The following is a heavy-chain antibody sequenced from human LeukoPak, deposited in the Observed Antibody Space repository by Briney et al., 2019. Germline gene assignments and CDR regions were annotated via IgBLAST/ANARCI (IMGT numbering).Heavy chain of an antibody. Sequence: ASVKVSCKASGYTFTGYYMHWVRQAPGQGLEWMGWINPNSGGTNYAQKFQGRVTMTRDTSISTAYMERSRLRSDDTAVYYCARQQWLVNAFDIWGQGTMVTVSS. D-gene: IGHD6-19*01. CDR2: INPNSGGT. J-gene: IGHJ3*02. CDR3: ARQQWLVNAFDI. CDR1: GYTFTGYY. V-gene: IGHV1-2*02.